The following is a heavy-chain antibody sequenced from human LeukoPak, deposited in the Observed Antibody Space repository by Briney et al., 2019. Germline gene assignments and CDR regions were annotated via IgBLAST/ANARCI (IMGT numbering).Heavy chain of an antibody. V-gene: IGHV3-23*01. CDR2: ISDSGGNT. Sequence: GGSLRLSCAASGFTFSSYVISWVRQAPGKGLEWVSSISDSGGNTYYADSVKGRFTISRDNSKNTLYLQMNSLRAEDTAVYYCARVPPGYPLGWFDPWGQGTLVTVSS. CDR1: GFTFSSYV. J-gene: IGHJ5*02. CDR3: ARVPPGYPLGWFDP. D-gene: IGHD2-15*01.